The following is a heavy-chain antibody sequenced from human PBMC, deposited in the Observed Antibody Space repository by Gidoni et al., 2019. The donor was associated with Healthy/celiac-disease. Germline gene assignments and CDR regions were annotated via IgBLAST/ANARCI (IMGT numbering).Heavy chain of an antibody. CDR3: ATRVIVGFYYYGMDV. Sequence: QVQLVQSGAEVKKPGSSVTVSCKASGGTVISSSISWVRQAPGKGLEWMGGIIPIFGTANYAQKFQGRVTITSDESTSTAYMELSSLRSEDTAVYYCATRVIVGFYYYGMDVWGQGTTVTVSS. D-gene: IGHD2-15*01. V-gene: IGHV1-69*01. CDR2: IIPIFGTA. CDR1: GGTVISSS. J-gene: IGHJ6*02.